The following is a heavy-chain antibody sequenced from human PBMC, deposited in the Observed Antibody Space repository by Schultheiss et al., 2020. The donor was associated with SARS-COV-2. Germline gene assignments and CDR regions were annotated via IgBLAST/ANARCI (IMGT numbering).Heavy chain of an antibody. Sequence: LRLSCTVSGGSISSGGYYWSWIRQHPGKGLEWIGYIYYSGSTYYNPSLKSRVTISVDTSKNQFSLKLSSVTAADTAVYYCARERAGAITIFGVVTRYGMDVWGRGTTVTVSS. V-gene: IGHV4-31*03. J-gene: IGHJ6*02. CDR1: GGSISSGGYY. CDR2: IYYSGST. D-gene: IGHD3-3*01. CDR3: ARERAGAITIFGVVTRYGMDV.